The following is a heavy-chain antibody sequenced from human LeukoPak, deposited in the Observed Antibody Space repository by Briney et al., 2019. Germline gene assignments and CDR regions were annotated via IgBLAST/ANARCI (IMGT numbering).Heavy chain of an antibody. Sequence: SETLSLTCTVSGGSISSSSYYWGWIRQPPGRGLEWIGSIYYSGITYYNPSLKSRVTISVDTSKNQFSLKLSSVTAADTAVYYCARLIDIVLMVYAGWFDPWGQGTLVTVSS. CDR3: ARLIDIVLMVYAGWFDP. CDR2: IYYSGIT. J-gene: IGHJ5*02. D-gene: IGHD2-8*01. CDR1: GGSISSSSYY. V-gene: IGHV4-39*01.